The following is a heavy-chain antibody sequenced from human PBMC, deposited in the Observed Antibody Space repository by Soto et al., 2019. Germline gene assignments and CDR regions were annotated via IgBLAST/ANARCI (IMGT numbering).Heavy chain of an antibody. Sequence: ASVKVSCKASGYTFTDHYIHWVRQAPGQGLEWMGWMHPNRGVTKYAQEFQGRVTMTRDTSISTAYMELNSLRSDDTAVYYCARVMGYDSLLGDFDYWGQGTMVTVSS. J-gene: IGHJ4*02. CDR2: MHPNRGVT. CDR3: ARVMGYDSLLGDFDY. CDR1: GYTFTDHY. D-gene: IGHD3-3*01. V-gene: IGHV1-2*02.